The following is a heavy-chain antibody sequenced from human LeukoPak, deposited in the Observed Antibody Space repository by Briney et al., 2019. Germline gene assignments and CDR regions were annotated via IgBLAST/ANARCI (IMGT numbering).Heavy chain of an antibody. J-gene: IGHJ4*02. V-gene: IGHV1-2*02. CDR3: ARGLAVVSPFDF. D-gene: IGHD3-22*01. CDR1: GYTFTGYY. CDR2: INTNSGGT. Sequence: ASVKVSCKASGYTFTGYYIHWVRHAPGQGPEWMGWINTNSGGTNYGQKFQGRVTMTRDTSISTANMELSRLTSDDTAVYYCARGLAVVSPFDFWGQGTLVTVSS.